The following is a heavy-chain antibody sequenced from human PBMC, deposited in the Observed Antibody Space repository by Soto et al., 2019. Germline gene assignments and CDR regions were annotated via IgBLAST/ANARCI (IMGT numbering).Heavy chain of an antibody. D-gene: IGHD2-15*01. CDR2: ISAYNGNT. CDR1: GYTFTSYG. Sequence: QVQLVQSGGEVKKPGASVTVSCKASGYTFTSYGISWVRQAPGQGLEWMGRISAYNGNTNYAQKLQGRVTMTTDTATSTAYRELRGLRSDDTAVYYCARVVGALGHWFDPWGQGTLVTVSS. CDR3: ARVVGALGHWFDP. J-gene: IGHJ5*02. V-gene: IGHV1-18*01.